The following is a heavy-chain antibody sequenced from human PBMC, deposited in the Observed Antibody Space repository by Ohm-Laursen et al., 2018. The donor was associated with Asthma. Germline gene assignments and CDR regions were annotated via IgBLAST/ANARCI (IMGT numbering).Heavy chain of an antibody. J-gene: IGHJ1*01. V-gene: IGHV3-21*01. CDR1: GYTFSRYS. CDR2: ISTASTFI. D-gene: IGHD1-26*01. CDR3: ARIGPEWELPGREYSLHH. Sequence: SLRLSCAASGYTFSRYSIHWVRQFPGKGLEWVASISTASTFIYYADSVRGRFTTSRDNAKNSVYQQMNSLRAEDTALYYCARIGPEWELPGREYSLHHWGEGTLVTVSS.